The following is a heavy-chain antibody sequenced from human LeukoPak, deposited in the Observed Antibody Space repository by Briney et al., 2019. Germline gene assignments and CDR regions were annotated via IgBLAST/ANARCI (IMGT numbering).Heavy chain of an antibody. CDR1: GLTFSNYA. V-gene: IGHV3-23*01. Sequence: GGSLRLSCAASGLTFSNYAMSWVRQSPGKGLEWVSTITGSGGSAYYADSVKGRFTISRDNAKNSLYLQMNSLRAEDTAVYYCAREDIVATIDLDYWGQGTLVTVSS. J-gene: IGHJ4*02. D-gene: IGHD5-12*01. CDR3: AREDIVATIDLDY. CDR2: ITGSGGSA.